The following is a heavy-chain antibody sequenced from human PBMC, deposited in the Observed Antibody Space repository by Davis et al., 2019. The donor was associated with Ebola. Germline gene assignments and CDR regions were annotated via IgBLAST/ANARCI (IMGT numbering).Heavy chain of an antibody. CDR1: GFTFSSYG. J-gene: IGHJ6*02. CDR2: IWYDGSNK. D-gene: IGHD2-2*01. V-gene: IGHV3-33*01. CDR3: AREGIVVVPAAYYYYYGMDV. Sequence: GESLKISCAASGFTFSSYGMHWVRQAPGKGLEWVAVIWYDGSNKYYADSVKGRFTISRDNSKNTLYLQMNSLRAEDTAVYYCAREGIVVVPAAYYYYYGMDVWGQGTTVTVSS.